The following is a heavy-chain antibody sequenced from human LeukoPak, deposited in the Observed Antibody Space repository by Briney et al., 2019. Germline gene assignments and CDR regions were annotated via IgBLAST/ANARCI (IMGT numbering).Heavy chain of an antibody. J-gene: IGHJ4*02. CDR1: GFTFSTYG. V-gene: IGHV3-33*01. Sequence: GGSLRLSCAASGFTFSTYGMHWVRQAPGKGMEWVADIWNERSNKYYADFMKGRFTISRDNSKNTMYLQMNSLRVEDTAVYYCARDRDYYDSSGYYDDPGFDYWGQGTLVTVSS. D-gene: IGHD3-22*01. CDR2: IWNERSNK. CDR3: ARDRDYYDSSGYYDDPGFDY.